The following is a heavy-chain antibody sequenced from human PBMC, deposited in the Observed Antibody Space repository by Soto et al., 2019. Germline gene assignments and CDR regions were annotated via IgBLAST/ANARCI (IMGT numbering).Heavy chain of an antibody. CDR2: IYYSGST. CDR3: ARRYGGNLDY. J-gene: IGHJ4*02. V-gene: IGHV4-59*08. CDR1: GGSISSYY. D-gene: IGHD1-1*01. Sequence: QVQLQESGPGLVKPSETLSLTCTFSGGSISSYYWSWIRQPPGKGLEWIGYIYYSGSTNYNPSLKSRVTISVDTSKNQFSLKLSSATAADTAVYYCARRYGGNLDYWGQGTLVTVSS.